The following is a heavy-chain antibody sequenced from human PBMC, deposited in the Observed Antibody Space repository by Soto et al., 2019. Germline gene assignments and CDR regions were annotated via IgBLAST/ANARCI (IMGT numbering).Heavy chain of an antibody. J-gene: IGHJ6*02. CDR2: ISSSSSYT. D-gene: IGHD3-3*01. V-gene: IGHV3-11*06. Sequence: PVGSLRLSCAASGFTFSDYYMSWIRQAPGKGLEWVSYISSSSSYTNYADSVKGRFTISRDNAKNSLYLQMNSLRAEDTAVYYCARGGGYDFWSGFELRYYYYGMDVWGQGTTVTVSS. CDR3: ARGGGYDFWSGFELRYYYYGMDV. CDR1: GFTFSDYY.